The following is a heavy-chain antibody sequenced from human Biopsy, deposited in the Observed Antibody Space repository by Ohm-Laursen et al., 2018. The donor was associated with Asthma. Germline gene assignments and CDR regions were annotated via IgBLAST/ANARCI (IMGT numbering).Heavy chain of an antibody. J-gene: IGHJ6*02. CDR1: GDSISNGGYY. CDR3: ARDTGGGNAAYYYGMDV. Sequence: TLSLTCTVSGDSISNGGYYWSWIRQHPGKGLEWIGYIYYSGSTYYNPSLKSRVTISVDTSKNQFSLKLSSVTAADTAVYYCARDTGGGNAAYYYGMDVWGQGTPVTVSS. D-gene: IGHD4-23*01. CDR2: IYYSGST. V-gene: IGHV4-31*03.